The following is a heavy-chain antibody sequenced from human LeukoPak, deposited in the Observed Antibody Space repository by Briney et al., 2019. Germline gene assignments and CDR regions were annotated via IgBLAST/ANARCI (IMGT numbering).Heavy chain of an antibody. CDR3: AKNNWFDS. V-gene: IGHV4-39*01. Sequence: PSETLSLTCTVSGGSIRSSSYYWGWIRQPPGKGLEWIASIYYSGSTYYNPSLKSRVTISVDTSKNQFSLKMTSVTAADTAVYYCAKNNWFDSWGQGTLVTVSS. CDR1: GGSIRSSSYY. CDR2: IYYSGST. J-gene: IGHJ5*01.